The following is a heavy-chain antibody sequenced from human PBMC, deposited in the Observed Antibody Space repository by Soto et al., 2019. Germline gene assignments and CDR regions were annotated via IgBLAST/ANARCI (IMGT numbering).Heavy chain of an antibody. CDR3: ARIRSTVTTWAFDI. Sequence: SETLSLTCAVCGGSFSGYYWSWIRQPPGKGLEWIGEINHSGSTNYNPSLKSRVTISVDTSKNQFSLKLSSVTAADTAVYYCARIRSTVTTWAFDIWGQGTMVTVSS. D-gene: IGHD4-17*01. CDR2: INHSGST. V-gene: IGHV4-34*01. CDR1: GGSFSGYY. J-gene: IGHJ3*02.